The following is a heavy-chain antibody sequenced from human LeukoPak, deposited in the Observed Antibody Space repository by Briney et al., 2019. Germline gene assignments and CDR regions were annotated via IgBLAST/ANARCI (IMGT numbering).Heavy chain of an antibody. CDR3: ARARWLPLGGDY. Sequence: ASVKVSCKASGGTFSSYAISWVRQAPGQGLEWMGIINPSGGSTSYAQKFQGRVTMTRDMSTSTAHMDLRSLRYDDTAVYYCARARWLPLGGDYWGQGTLVTVSS. CDR1: GGTFSSYA. CDR2: INPSGGST. D-gene: IGHD5-24*01. J-gene: IGHJ4*02. V-gene: IGHV1-46*01.